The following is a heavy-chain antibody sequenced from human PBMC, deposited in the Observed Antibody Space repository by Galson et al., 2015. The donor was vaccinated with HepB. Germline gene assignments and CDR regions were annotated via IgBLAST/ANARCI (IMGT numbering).Heavy chain of an antibody. Sequence: SVKVSCKASGYTFTSYDINWVRQATGQGLEWMGWMNPNSGNTGYAQKFQGRVTMTRNTSISTAYMELSSLRSEDTAVYYCARGNTAVVPAAIDYWGQGTLVTVS. J-gene: IGHJ4*02. D-gene: IGHD2-2*02. CDR3: ARGNTAVVPAAIDY. CDR1: GYTFTSYD. CDR2: MNPNSGNT. V-gene: IGHV1-8*01.